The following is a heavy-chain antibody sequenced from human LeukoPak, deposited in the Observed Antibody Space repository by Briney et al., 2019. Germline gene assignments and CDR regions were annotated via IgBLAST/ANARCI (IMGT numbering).Heavy chain of an antibody. V-gene: IGHV1-18*01. J-gene: IGHJ4*02. CDR2: ISTYSGNT. D-gene: IGHD6-6*01. CDR3: AKGRRSSFFDY. Sequence: GPSVNLSCKASGYTFTTYDINWVRQAPGQGLEWMGWISTYSGNTNYAQTLEGRVTMTTDTSARTAYMELRSLRSDDTAVYYCAKGRRSSFFDYWGQGTLVTVSS. CDR1: GYTFTTYD.